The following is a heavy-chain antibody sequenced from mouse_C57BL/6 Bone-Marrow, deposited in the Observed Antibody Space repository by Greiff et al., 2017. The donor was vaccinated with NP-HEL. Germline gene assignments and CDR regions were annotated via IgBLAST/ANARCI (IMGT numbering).Heavy chain of an antibody. CDR3: ATYAY. V-gene: IGHV1-59*01. J-gene: IGHJ3*01. CDR2: IDPSDSYT. CDR1: GYTFTSYW. Sequence: QVQLQQPGAELVRPGTSVKLSCKASGYTFTSYWMHWVQQRPGQGLAWIGVIDPSDSYTNYNQKVKGKATLTVDTSSSTAYMQLSSLTSEDSAVYYCATYAYWGQGTLVTVSA.